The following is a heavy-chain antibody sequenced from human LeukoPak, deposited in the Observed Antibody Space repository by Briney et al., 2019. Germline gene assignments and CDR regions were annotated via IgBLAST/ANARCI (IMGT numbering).Heavy chain of an antibody. Sequence: ASVTVSCKASGYTFTGYYIHWVRQAPGQGLEWMGWINPNSGVTNYAQNFHGRVTMTRDTSISTAYMELSRLRSDDTAVYYCARDRDCSGGTCYSWFDPWGQGTLVTVSS. J-gene: IGHJ5*02. CDR2: INPNSGVT. V-gene: IGHV1-2*02. CDR3: ARDRDCSGGTCYSWFDP. CDR1: GYTFTGYY. D-gene: IGHD2-15*01.